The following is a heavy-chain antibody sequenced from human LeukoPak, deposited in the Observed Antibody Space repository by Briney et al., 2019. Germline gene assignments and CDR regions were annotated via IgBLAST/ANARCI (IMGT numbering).Heavy chain of an antibody. V-gene: IGHV1-18*04. CDR2: ISGYNGNT. J-gene: IGHJ4*02. CDR3: ARDTRYRGYCSSTSCHRMDY. D-gene: IGHD2-2*01. Sequence: GASVKVSCKASGYTFTSYGISWVRQAPGQGLEWMGWISGYNGNTNYAQKLQGRVTMTTDTSTSTAYMELRSLRSDDTAVYYCARDTRYRGYCSSTSCHRMDYWGQGTLVTVSS. CDR1: GYTFTSYG.